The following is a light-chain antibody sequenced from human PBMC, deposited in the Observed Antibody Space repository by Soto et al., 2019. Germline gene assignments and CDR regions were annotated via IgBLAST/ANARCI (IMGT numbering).Light chain of an antibody. CDR1: QSVSSSY. J-gene: IGKJ1*01. CDR3: XXXGSSPPWT. CDR2: GAS. V-gene: IGKV3-20*01. Sequence: EIVLTQSPGTLSLSPGERATLSCRASQSVSSSYLAWYQQKPGQAPRLLIYGASSRATGIPDRFSGSGSGTXXXXXXXXXEPEXFAXXXXXXXGSSPPWTFGQGTKVEIK.